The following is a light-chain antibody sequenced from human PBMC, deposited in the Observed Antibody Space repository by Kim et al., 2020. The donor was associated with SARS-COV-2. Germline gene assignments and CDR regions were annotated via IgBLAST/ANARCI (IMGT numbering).Light chain of an antibody. CDR3: QKYNSAIT. V-gene: IGKV1-27*01. CDR2: AAS. Sequence: DIQMTQSPSSLSGSVGDRVTITCRASQGVNNYVAWYQKKPGKVPKLLIYAASTLQSGVPSRFSGSGSGTDFTLTISSLQPEDVATYYCQKYNSAITFGQGTRLEIK. J-gene: IGKJ5*01. CDR1: QGVNNY.